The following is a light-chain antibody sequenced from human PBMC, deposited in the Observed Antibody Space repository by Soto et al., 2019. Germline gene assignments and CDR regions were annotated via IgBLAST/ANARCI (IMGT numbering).Light chain of an antibody. CDR1: QSVSSY. CDR3: QQRSNWPPIT. Sequence: ENVLTHSPATLSLSPGEKATLSCRASQSVSSYLAWYQQKPGQAPRLLIYDASNRATGIPARFSGSGSGTDFTLTISSLEPEDFAVYYCQQRSNWPPITFGQGTLLEIK. CDR2: DAS. J-gene: IGKJ5*01. V-gene: IGKV3-11*01.